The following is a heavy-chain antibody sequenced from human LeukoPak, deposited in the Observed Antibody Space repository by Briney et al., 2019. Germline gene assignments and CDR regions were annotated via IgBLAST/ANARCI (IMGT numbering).Heavy chain of an antibody. V-gene: IGHV4-34*01. CDR3: ARGDRIAAAGT. J-gene: IGHJ4*02. Sequence: SETLSLTCAVYGGSFSGYYWSWIRQPPGKGLEWIGEINHSGSTNYNPSLKSRVTISVDTSKNQFSLKLSSVTAADTAVYYCARGDRIAAAGTWGQGTQVTASS. CDR1: GGSFSGYY. D-gene: IGHD6-13*01. CDR2: INHSGST.